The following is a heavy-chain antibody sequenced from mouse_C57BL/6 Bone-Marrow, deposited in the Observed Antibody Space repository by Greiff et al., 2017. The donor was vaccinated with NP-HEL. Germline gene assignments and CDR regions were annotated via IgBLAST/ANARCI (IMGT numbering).Heavy chain of an antibody. CDR1: GFTFSSYG. V-gene: IGHV5-6*01. Sequence: VQLQQSGGDLVKPGGSLKLSCAASGFTFSSYGMSWVRQTPDKRLEWVATISSGGSYTYYPDSVKGRFTISSDNAKNTLYLQMSSLKSEDTAMYYCARPSPTPYYFDYWGQGTTLTVSS. CDR2: ISSGGSYT. CDR3: ARPSPTPYYFDY. J-gene: IGHJ2*01. D-gene: IGHD6-1*01.